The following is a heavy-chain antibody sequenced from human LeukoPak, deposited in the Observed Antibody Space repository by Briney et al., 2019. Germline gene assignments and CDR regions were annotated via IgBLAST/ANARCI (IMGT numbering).Heavy chain of an antibody. V-gene: IGHV5-51*01. D-gene: IGHD2-2*01. CDR2: IYPGDSDT. J-gene: IGHJ4*02. CDR3: ARQWGDCSSTSCYSAY. Sequence: GESLKISCKGSGYSFDSYWIAWVRPMPGKGLEWMGIIYPGDSDTRYSPSFQGQVTISADKSISTAYLQWSSLKASDTAIYYCARQWGDCSSTSCYSAYWGQGTLVTVSS. CDR1: GYSFDSYW.